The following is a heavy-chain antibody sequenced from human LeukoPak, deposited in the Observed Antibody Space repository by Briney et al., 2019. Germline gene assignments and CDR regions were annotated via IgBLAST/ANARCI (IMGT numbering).Heavy chain of an antibody. D-gene: IGHD3-10*01. Sequence: ASVKVSCKASGYTFTSYIMHWVRQAPGQRLEWMGWINTGKGDTRSLQKFQGRVTMTRDTSANTAYMELRSLRSEDTAVYYCAPRIGSYFDYWGQGTLVTVSS. CDR1: GYTFTSYI. CDR2: INTGKGDT. CDR3: APRIGSYFDY. J-gene: IGHJ4*02. V-gene: IGHV1-3*04.